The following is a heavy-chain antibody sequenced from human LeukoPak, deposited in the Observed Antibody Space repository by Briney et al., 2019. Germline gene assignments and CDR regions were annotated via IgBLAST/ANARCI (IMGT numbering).Heavy chain of an antibody. CDR2: ISGSGGST. J-gene: IGHJ4*02. D-gene: IGHD6-19*01. CDR1: GFTFSSYA. V-gene: IGHV3-23*01. CDR3: ATRGWLVRGVDY. Sequence: GGSLRLSCAAPGFTFSSYAMSWVRQAPGKGLEWVSAISGSGGSTYYADSVKGRFTISRDNSKNTLYLQMNSLRAEDTAVYYCATRGWLVRGVDYWGQGTLATVSS.